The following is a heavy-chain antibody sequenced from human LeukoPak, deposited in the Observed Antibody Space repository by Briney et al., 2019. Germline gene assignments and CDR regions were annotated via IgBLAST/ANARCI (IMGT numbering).Heavy chain of an antibody. V-gene: IGHV4-31*11. J-gene: IGHJ3*02. Sequence: PSETLSLTCAVYGGSFSGYYWSWIRQHPGKGLEWIGYIYYSGSTYYNPSLKSRVTISVDTSKNQFSLKLSSVTAADTAVYYCARSIVQLGAFDIWGQGTMVTVSS. D-gene: IGHD2/OR15-2a*01. CDR2: IYYSGST. CDR3: ARSIVQLGAFDI. CDR1: GGSFSGYY.